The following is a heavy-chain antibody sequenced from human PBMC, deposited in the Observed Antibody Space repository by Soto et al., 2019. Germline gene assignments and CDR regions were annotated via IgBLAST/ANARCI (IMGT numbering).Heavy chain of an antibody. D-gene: IGHD1-7*01. CDR2: IYPDDSDT. CDR1: GYSFTSYW. CDR3: VRYGKVCSKTNYTHS. V-gene: IGHV5-51*01. J-gene: IGHJ4*02. Sequence: GESLKISCRGSGYSFTSYWIAWVRQMPGEGLESMGIIYPDDSDTRYSPSFQGQVTISVDKSISTAYLQWTSLRASDTAIYYCVRYGKVCSKTNYTHSWGQAALVTVSS.